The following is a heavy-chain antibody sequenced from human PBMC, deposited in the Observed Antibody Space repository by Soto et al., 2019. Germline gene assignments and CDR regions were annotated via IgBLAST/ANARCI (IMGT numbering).Heavy chain of an antibody. CDR1: GGSISSSNFY. D-gene: IGHD5-12*01. J-gene: IGHJ6*02. V-gene: IGHV4-39*01. Sequence: TSETLSLTCTVSGGSISSSNFYWAWIRQPPGKGLEWIGSISHSGNTYYNPSLKSRVTVSIDTSKSQFSLNLTSVTAADTAVYYCARPLLATADYYYGMDVWGQGTSVTVSS. CDR3: ARPLLATADYYYGMDV. CDR2: ISHSGNT.